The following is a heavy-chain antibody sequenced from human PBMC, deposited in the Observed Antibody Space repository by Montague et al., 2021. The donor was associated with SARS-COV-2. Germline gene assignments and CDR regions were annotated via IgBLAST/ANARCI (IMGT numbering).Heavy chain of an antibody. D-gene: IGHD3-3*01. Sequence: SETLSLTCTLSGDSISTYYWNWIRQPPGKGLEWIGYIYYSGNTYYNPSLKSRATISVETSKNQFSLSLTSVTAAGTAVYYCARGPFWSAAPDYWGQGILVTVSS. CDR1: GDSISTYY. J-gene: IGHJ4*02. CDR2: IYYSGNT. V-gene: IGHV4-59*01. CDR3: ARGPFWSAAPDY.